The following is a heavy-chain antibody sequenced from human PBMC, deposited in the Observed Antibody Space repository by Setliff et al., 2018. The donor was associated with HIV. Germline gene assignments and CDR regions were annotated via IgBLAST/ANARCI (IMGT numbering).Heavy chain of an antibody. V-gene: IGHV3-23*03. CDR2: IYTDDSNT. CDR1: GFTFSSFA. D-gene: IGHD2-21*01. CDR3: AKHFLLWSNAFHI. Sequence: GGSLRLSCAASGFTFSSFAMTWVRQAPGKGLEWVSIIYTDDSNTYYAESVKGRFTISRDNSKNTLYLQMSSLRAEDTAVYYCAKHFLLWSNAFHIWGQGTMVTVSS. J-gene: IGHJ3*02.